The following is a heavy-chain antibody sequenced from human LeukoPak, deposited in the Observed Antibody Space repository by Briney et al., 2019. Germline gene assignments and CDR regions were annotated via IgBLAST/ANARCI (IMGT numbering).Heavy chain of an antibody. V-gene: IGHV4-38-2*02. CDR2: IYYSGST. D-gene: IGHD2-21*01. J-gene: IGHJ4*02. Sequence: SETLSLTCTVSGYSISSGYYWGWIRQPPGKGLEWIGSIYYSGSTYYNPSLKSRVTISVDTSKNQFSLKLSSVTAADTAVYYCASPNPYCGGDCYSIWGQGTLVTVSS. CDR3: ASPNPYCGGDCYSI. CDR1: GYSISSGYY.